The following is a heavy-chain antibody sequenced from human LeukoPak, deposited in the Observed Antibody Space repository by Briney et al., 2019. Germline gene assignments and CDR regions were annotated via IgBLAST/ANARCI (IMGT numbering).Heavy chain of an antibody. V-gene: IGHV3-21*01. CDR2: ISSSSSYI. CDR3: SPSDHEGWFDP. J-gene: IGHJ5*02. CDR1: DFSFTTYA. Sequence: PGGSLRLSCAASDFSFTTYAMSWVRQAPGKGLEWVSSISSSSSYIYYADSVKGRFTISRDNAKNSLYLQMNSLRAEDTAVYYCSPSDHEGWFDPWGQGTLVTVSS.